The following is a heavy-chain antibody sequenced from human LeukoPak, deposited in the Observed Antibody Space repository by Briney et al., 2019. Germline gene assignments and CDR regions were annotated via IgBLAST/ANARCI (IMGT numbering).Heavy chain of an antibody. CDR1: GFTFSSYG. D-gene: IGHD5-24*01. Sequence: GGSLRLSCAASGFTFSSYGMSWVRQAPGKGLEWVSGIIPSGHTTYYADSVRGRFTISRDNSRNTLYLQMNSLRAEDTAVYYCAKDDRWLQFCCWGQGTLVTISA. CDR3: AKDDRWLQFCC. J-gene: IGHJ4*02. CDR2: IIPSGHTT. V-gene: IGHV3-23*01.